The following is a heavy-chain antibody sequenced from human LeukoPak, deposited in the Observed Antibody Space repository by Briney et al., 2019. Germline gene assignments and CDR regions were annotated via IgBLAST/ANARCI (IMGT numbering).Heavy chain of an antibody. D-gene: IGHD2-2*01. Sequence: SQTLSLTCTVSGGSISSGDYYWSWIRQPPGKGLEWIGYIYYSGSTYYNPSLKSRVTISVDTSKNQFSLKLSSVTAADTAVYYCARDRLPYNWFDPWGQGTLVTVSS. J-gene: IGHJ5*02. CDR2: IYYSGST. V-gene: IGHV4-30-4*08. CDR1: GGSISSGDYY. CDR3: ARDRLPYNWFDP.